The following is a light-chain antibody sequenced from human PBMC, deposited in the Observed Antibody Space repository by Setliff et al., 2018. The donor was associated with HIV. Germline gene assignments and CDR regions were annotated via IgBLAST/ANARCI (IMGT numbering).Light chain of an antibody. J-gene: IGLJ1*01. Sequence: SALTQPASVSGSPGQSITISCTGTSSDVGRYNYVSWYQQHPGKTPKLIIYDVSKWPSGVSNRFSASKSGNTASLTISGLQAEDEADYYCCPYTSISTYVFGTGTKVTVL. CDR2: DVS. CDR1: SSDVGRYNY. CDR3: CPYTSISTYV. V-gene: IGLV2-14*03.